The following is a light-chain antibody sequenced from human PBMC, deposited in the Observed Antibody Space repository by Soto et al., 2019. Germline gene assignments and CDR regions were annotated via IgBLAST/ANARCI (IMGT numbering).Light chain of an antibody. CDR1: SSDVGGYNY. J-gene: IGLJ1*01. CDR2: EVS. V-gene: IGLV2-14*01. CDR3: SSYTSSSSNYV. Sequence: QSALTQPVSVSGSPGQSITISCTGTSSDVGGYNYVSWYQQHPGKAPKLMIYEVSNRPSGVSNRFSGSKSGNTASLTISGLQAEDEADYYCSSYTSSSSNYVFGTGTKLTVL.